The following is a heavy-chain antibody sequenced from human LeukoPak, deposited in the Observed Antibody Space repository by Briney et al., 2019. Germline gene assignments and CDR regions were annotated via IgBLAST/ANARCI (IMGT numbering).Heavy chain of an antibody. V-gene: IGHV3-23*01. J-gene: IGHJ6*02. Sequence: GGSLRLSCAASGFAFSGYAMNWVRQAPGKGLEWVSAITGSGGSTYYAAPVKGRFTISRDFSKNTLYLQMNSLRAEDTAVYYCAKDTDTANYRGYYYYGMDVWGQGTTVTVSS. CDR3: AKDTDTANYRGYYYYGMDV. CDR2: ITGSGGST. CDR1: GFAFSGYA. D-gene: IGHD5-18*01.